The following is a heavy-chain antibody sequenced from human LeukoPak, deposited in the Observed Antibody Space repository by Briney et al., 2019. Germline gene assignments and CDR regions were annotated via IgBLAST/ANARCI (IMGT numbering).Heavy chain of an antibody. CDR2: ISGSGGST. CDR3: AKDLYCSSTSCYDFDY. Sequence: GGSLRLSCAASGITFSSYAMSWVRQAPGKGLEWVSAISGSGGSTYYADSVKGRFTISRDNSKNTLYLQMNSLRAEDTAVYYCAKDLYCSSTSCYDFDYWGQGTLVTVSS. D-gene: IGHD2-2*01. J-gene: IGHJ4*02. V-gene: IGHV3-23*01. CDR1: GITFSSYA.